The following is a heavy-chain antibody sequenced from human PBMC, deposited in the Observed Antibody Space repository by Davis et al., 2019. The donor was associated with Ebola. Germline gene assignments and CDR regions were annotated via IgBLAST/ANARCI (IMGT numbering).Heavy chain of an antibody. J-gene: IGHJ6*02. CDR2: IDSSASTI. CDR3: ARDVGVVPAAMTLDV. CDR1: GFTFYRYE. D-gene: IGHD2-2*01. V-gene: IGHV3-48*03. Sequence: GESLKISCAASGFTFYRYEMTWVRQAPGKGLEWVSYIDSSASTIYYADSVKGRFTISRDNAKNSLYLQMNSLRAEDTAVYYCARDVGVVPAAMTLDVWGPGTTVTVSS.